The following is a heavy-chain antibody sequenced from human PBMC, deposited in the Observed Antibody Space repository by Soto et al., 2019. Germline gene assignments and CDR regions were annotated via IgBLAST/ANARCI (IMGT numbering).Heavy chain of an antibody. V-gene: IGHV3-23*01. CDR2: ISGSGGSA. CDR1: AFTFSTYA. J-gene: IGHJ4*02. CDR3: ARALYTSTWYSDY. Sequence: GGSLRLSCAASAFTFSTYAMSWVRQAPGKGLEWVSAISGSGGSAYYADSVKGRFTISRDNSKNTLYLQMNSLRAEDSAIYYCARALYTSTWYSDYWGQGTLVTVSS. D-gene: IGHD6-13*01.